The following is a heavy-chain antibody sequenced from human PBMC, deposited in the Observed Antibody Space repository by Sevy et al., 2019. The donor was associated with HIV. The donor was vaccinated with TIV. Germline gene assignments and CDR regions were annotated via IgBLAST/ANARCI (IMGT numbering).Heavy chain of an antibody. Sequence: GGSLRLSCAASGFTFSSFFMHWVRQAPGKGLEWVATISCDGSNEHYADSVKGRFTISRDNSKNALYLQMNSLRAEDTAVYYCALERLSSNVAEYFQNWGQGTLVTVSS. CDR2: ISCDGSNE. J-gene: IGHJ1*01. V-gene: IGHV3-30-3*01. CDR1: GFTFSSFF. D-gene: IGHD1-1*01. CDR3: ALERLSSNVAEYFQN.